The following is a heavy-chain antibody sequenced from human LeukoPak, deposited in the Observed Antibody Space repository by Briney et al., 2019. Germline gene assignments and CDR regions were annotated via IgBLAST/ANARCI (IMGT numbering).Heavy chain of an antibody. V-gene: IGHV3-48*03. D-gene: IGHD6-13*01. CDR2: ISSSGRTI. Sequence: GGSLRLSCAASGFTFSSYEMNWVRQATGKGLECVSYISSSGRTIYYADSVKGRFTVSRDNSLYLQMNSLRAEDTAVYYCARDDITAAGTSGTFDIWGQGTMVTVSS. CDR1: GFTFSSYE. CDR3: ARDDITAAGTSGTFDI. J-gene: IGHJ3*02.